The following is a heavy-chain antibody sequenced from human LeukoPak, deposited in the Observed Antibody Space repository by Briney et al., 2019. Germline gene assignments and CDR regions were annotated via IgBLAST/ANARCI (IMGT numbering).Heavy chain of an antibody. CDR1: GFSFSSYW. CDR2: LKPDESEM. Sequence: GGSLRLSCAASGFSFSSYWMTWVRQAPGKGLEWVANLKPDESEMFYADSVKGRSTITRDNAKNSLYLQMNSLRADDTAEYYCARSPDGMDVWGLGTTVIVSS. V-gene: IGHV3-7*01. CDR3: ARSPDGMDV. J-gene: IGHJ6*02.